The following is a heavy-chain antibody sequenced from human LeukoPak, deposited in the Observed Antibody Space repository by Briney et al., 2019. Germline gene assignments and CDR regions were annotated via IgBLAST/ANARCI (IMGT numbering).Heavy chain of an antibody. CDR3: AREYSSSWYGGYYFDY. CDR2: INHSGSS. J-gene: IGHJ4*02. V-gene: IGHV4-34*01. Sequence: KPSETLSLLCAVYGGSLSGYYWMWIRQPPGKGLEWVGEINHSGSSNYNPSLKSRVRISVDTSKNQFSLKLSSVTAADTAVYYCAREYSSSWYGGYYFDYWGQGTLVTVSS. CDR1: GGSLSGYY. D-gene: IGHD6-13*01.